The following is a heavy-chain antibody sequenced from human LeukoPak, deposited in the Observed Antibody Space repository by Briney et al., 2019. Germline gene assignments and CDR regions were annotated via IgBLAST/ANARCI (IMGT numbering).Heavy chain of an antibody. V-gene: IGHV4-30-2*01. CDR2: IYHSGST. CDR3: AREQLERRTLMYYYYYYMDV. CDR1: GGSISSGGYY. J-gene: IGHJ6*03. Sequence: SETLSLTCTVSGGSISSGGYYWSWIRQPPGKGLEWIGYIYHSGSTYYNPSLKSRVTISVDRSKNQFSLKLSSVTAADTAVYYCAREQLERRTLMYYYYYYMDVWGKGTTVTVSS. D-gene: IGHD1-1*01.